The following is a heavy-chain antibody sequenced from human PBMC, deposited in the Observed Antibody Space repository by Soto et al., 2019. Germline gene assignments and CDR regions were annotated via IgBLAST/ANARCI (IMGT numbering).Heavy chain of an antibody. CDR3: ARDVSPGSSGYYLHAFDI. V-gene: IGHV3-7*05. CDR1: GFTFSSYA. D-gene: IGHD6-25*01. Sequence: PGGSLRLSCAASGFTFSSYAMSWVRQAPGKGLEWVANIKGDGSAKSYLDSVRGRFTVSRDNAENSLFLQMNILRAEDTALYYCARDVSPGSSGYYLHAFDIWGQGTMVTVSS. CDR2: IKGDGSAK. J-gene: IGHJ3*02.